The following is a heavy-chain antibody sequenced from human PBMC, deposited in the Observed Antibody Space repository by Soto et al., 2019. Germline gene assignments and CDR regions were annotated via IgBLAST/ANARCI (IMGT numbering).Heavy chain of an antibody. CDR1: GGSLSSYC. CDR2: IFYSEWT. J-gene: IGHJ3*02. D-gene: IGHD2-15*01. CDR3: AKLYGPSLDN. V-gene: IGHV4-59*01. Sequence: SETLSRTCTVSGGSLSSYCWSRIRQPTGKGLEWIGYIFYSEWTYYNSSLKSRVTMSVDAAKNQFSLKLRSVTAADTAVYSSAKLYGPSLDNWGPGTMVTVS.